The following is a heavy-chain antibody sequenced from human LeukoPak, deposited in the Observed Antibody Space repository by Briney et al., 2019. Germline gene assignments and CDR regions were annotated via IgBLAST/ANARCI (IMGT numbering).Heavy chain of an antibody. V-gene: IGHV4-34*01. J-gene: IGHJ4*02. Sequence: SETLSLTCAVYAGSLSGCYWTWIRQPPGKGLEWIGEVNYSGGTNYNPSLQSRVIVSIDTSKNQFSLRLSAVTAADTAVYYCARAASGGLLGDFWGQGTLVTVSS. CDR3: ARAASGGLLGDF. CDR1: AGSLSGCY. D-gene: IGHD3-16*02. CDR2: VNYSGGT.